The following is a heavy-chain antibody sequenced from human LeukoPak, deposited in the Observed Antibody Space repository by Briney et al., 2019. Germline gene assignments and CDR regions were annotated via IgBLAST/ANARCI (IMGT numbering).Heavy chain of an antibody. V-gene: IGHV1-18*01. CDR3: ARDSDFWSGYYMGYGMDV. CDR2: ISAYNGNT. Sequence: ASVKVSCKASGYTFTSYGISWVRQAPGQGLEWMGWISAYNGNTNYAQKLQGRVTMTTDTSTSTAYMELRSLRSDDTAVYYCARDSDFWSGYYMGYGMDVWGQGTTVTASS. J-gene: IGHJ6*02. CDR1: GYTFTSYG. D-gene: IGHD3-3*01.